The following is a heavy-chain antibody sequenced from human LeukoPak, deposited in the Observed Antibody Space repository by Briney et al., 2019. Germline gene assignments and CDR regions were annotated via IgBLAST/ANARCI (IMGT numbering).Heavy chain of an antibody. CDR3: ATYDYGDYAYFDY. V-gene: IGHV4-61*02. CDR1: GGSNSSGSYY. J-gene: IGHJ4*02. Sequence: SQTLSLTCTVSGGSNSSGSYYWSWIRQPAGKGLEWIGRIYTSGSTNYNPSLKSRVTISVDTSKNQFSLKLSSVTAADTAVYYCATYDYGDYAYFDYWGQGTLVTVSS. D-gene: IGHD4-17*01. CDR2: IYTSGST.